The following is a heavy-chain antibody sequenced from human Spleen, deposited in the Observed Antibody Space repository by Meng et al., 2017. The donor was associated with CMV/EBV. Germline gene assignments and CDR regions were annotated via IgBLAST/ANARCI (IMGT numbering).Heavy chain of an antibody. Sequence: ESLKISCAVYGGSFNGYYWGWIRQPPGKGLEWIGSIYYSGATYYNPSLKSRVTISVDTFKNQFSLRLRSVTAADTAVYYCARVFPSGYLYFADWGQGTLVTVSS. J-gene: IGHJ4*02. CDR2: IYYSGAT. V-gene: IGHV4-34*01. CDR3: ARVFPSGYLYFAD. D-gene: IGHD3-22*01. CDR1: GGSFNGYY.